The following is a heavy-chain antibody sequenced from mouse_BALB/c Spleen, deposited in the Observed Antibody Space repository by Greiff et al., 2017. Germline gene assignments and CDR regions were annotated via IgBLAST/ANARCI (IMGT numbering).Heavy chain of an antibody. CDR3: NALPQDY. J-gene: IGHJ2*01. CDR1: GYTFTDYA. Sequence: EVQLQESGAELVRPGVSVKISCKGSGYTFTDYAMHWVKQRPEQGLEWIGWIDPENGDTEYAPKFQGKATMTADTSSNTAYLQLSSLTSEDTAVYYCNALPQDYWGQGTTLTVSS. CDR2: IDPENGDT. V-gene: IGHV14-4*02.